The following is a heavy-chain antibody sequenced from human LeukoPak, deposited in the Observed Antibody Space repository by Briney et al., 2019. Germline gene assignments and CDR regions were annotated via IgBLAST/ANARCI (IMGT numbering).Heavy chain of an antibody. CDR3: TRGGMGTTFSAWFDP. CDR2: ISSDGSID. J-gene: IGHJ5*02. V-gene: IGHV3-30*03. Sequence: GGSLRLSCAASGFTFSSYGMHWVRQAPGKGLEWVAVISSDGSIDYYVESLRGRFTVSRDNSKNTLYLQLNSLRPEDTAVYYCTRGGMGTTFSAWFDPWGQGTLVTVSS. CDR1: GFTFSSYG. D-gene: IGHD1-7*01.